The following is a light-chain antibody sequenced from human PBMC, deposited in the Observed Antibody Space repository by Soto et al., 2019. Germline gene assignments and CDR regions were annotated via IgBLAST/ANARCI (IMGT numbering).Light chain of an antibody. Sequence: AIRMTHSPSSLSASKIGICTSAFLASHGISSYLAWYQQKPGKAPKLLIYAASILQSGVPSRFSGSGSGTDFTLTISCLQSEDFATYYCQQYYSYPLTFGGGTKVDIK. CDR1: HGISSY. CDR3: QQYYSYPLT. J-gene: IGKJ4*01. V-gene: IGKV1-8*01. CDR2: AAS.